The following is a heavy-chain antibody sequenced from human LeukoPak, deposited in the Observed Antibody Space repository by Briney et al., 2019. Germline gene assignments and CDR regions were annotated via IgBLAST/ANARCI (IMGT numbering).Heavy chain of an antibody. CDR1: GFTFSKAW. CDR2: IKSKTDGGTT. Sequence: GGSLRLSCAASGFTFSKAWMSWVRQAPGKGLEWVGRIKSKTDGGTTDYAAPVKGRFTTSRDDSRNTLSLQMNSLKTEDTAAYCCTTITMIREHEDYWGQGTLVTVSS. CDR3: TTITMIREHEDY. D-gene: IGHD3-10*01. V-gene: IGHV3-15*01. J-gene: IGHJ4*02.